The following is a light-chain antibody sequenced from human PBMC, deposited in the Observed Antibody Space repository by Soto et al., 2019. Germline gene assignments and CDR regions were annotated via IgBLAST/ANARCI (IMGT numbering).Light chain of an antibody. CDR2: YDA. J-gene: IGLJ1*01. CDR1: KIGSKS. Sequence: SYELTQPPSVSVAPGKTARITCGGNKIGSKSVHWYQQKPGQAPVLVIYYDADRPSGIPARFSGSNSGNTATLTISRVEAGDEADYFCQVWDTSTDHPWVFGPGTKLTVL. CDR3: QVWDTSTDHPWV. V-gene: IGLV3-21*01.